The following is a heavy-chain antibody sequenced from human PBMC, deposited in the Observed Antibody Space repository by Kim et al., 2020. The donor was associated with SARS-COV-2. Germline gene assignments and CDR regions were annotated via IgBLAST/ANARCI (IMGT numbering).Heavy chain of an antibody. J-gene: IGHJ4*02. Sequence: GGSLRLSCAVSGIPFSNAWFNWVRQSPGKGLEWVGRIKSKTDGGTSDLAARVKGRFAISRDDSENTLYLLMTNVKTDDSAVYYCTTVSMRWGQGTLVTVS. CDR1: GIPFSNAW. D-gene: IGHD3-16*01. V-gene: IGHV3-15*01. CDR3: TTVSMR. CDR2: IKSKTDGGTS.